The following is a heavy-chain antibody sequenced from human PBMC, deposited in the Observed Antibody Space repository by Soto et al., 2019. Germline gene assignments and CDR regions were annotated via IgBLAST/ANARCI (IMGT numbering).Heavy chain of an antibody. CDR2: ISGSGGST. Sequence: PGGSLRLSCAASGLTFSSYAMSWVRQAPGKGLEWVSAISGSGGSTYYADSVKGRFTISRDNSKNTLYLQMNSLRAEDTAVYYCAKDMTTPDPDYYYGMDVWGQGTTVTVSS. V-gene: IGHV3-23*01. CDR1: GLTFSSYA. CDR3: AKDMTTPDPDYYYGMDV. D-gene: IGHD4-17*01. J-gene: IGHJ6*02.